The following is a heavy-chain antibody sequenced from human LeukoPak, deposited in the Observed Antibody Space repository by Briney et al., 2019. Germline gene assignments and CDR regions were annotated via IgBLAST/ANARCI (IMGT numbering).Heavy chain of an antibody. V-gene: IGHV1-8*02. D-gene: IGHD1-20*01. CDR1: GYTFTTYD. Sequence: GASVKVSCKASGYTFTTYDITWVRQATGQGLEWMGWMNPNSGNTAYAQKFQGRVTMTRNTSISTAYMELSSLRSEDTAVYYCARGLAHNWNDSPGYWGQGTLVTVSS. CDR2: MNPNSGNT. J-gene: IGHJ4*02. CDR3: ARGLAHNWNDSPGY.